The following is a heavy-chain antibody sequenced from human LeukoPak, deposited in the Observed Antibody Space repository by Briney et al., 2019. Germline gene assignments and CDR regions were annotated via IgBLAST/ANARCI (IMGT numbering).Heavy chain of an antibody. CDR1: GFTFSSYW. CDR2: ISSSSSYI. CDR3: ARDYYDSSGYYCKDAFDI. V-gene: IGHV3-21*01. D-gene: IGHD3-22*01. Sequence: PGGSLRLSCADSGFTFSSYWMHWVRQAPGKGLEWVSSISSSSSYIYYADSVKGRFTISRDNAKNSLYLQMNSLRAEDTAVYYCARDYYDSSGYYCKDAFDIWGQGTMVTVSS. J-gene: IGHJ3*02.